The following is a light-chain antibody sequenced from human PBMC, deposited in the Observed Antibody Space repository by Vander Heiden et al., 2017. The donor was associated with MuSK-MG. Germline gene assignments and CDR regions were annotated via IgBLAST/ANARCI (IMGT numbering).Light chain of an antibody. V-gene: IGKV1-33*01. J-gene: IGKJ4*01. CDR3: QQYENLPT. CDR2: DAS. Sequence: DIQMTQSPSSLSASVGDRVTITCQASQDISNYLNWYQQKPGKAPKLLIYDASNLETGVPSRFSGSGSGTDFTFTISSLQPEDIATYYCQQYENLPTFGGGTKVGIK. CDR1: QDISNY.